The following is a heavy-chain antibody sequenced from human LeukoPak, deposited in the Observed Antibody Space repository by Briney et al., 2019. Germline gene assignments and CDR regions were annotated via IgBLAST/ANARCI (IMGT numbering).Heavy chain of an antibody. D-gene: IGHD3-16*01. CDR3: ARFTPQGYGWGGYNRFDP. Sequence: TSETLSLTCAVSGGSISSGGYSWSWIRQPPGKGLEWIGYIYHNGSTYYNPSLKSRVTISEDTSKNQFSLKLSSVTAADTAVYYCARFTPQGYGWGGYNRFDPWGQGTLVTVSS. CDR2: IYHNGST. J-gene: IGHJ5*02. V-gene: IGHV4-30-4*07. CDR1: GGSISSGGYS.